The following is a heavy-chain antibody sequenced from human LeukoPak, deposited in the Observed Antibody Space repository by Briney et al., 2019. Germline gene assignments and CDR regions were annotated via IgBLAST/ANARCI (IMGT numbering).Heavy chain of an antibody. CDR1: GISFSAYW. J-gene: IGHJ6*02. CDR2: IKQDGNEK. CDR3: ARDLVGGSDIFYYGMDV. Sequence: PGGSLRLSCAASGISFSAYWMSWVRQVPGKGLEWMANIKQDGNEKNYGDSVKGRFTISRDNAKKLLYLQMNSLRAEDTAVYYCARDLVGGSDIFYYGMDVWGQGTTVTVSS. D-gene: IGHD3-9*01. V-gene: IGHV3-7*01.